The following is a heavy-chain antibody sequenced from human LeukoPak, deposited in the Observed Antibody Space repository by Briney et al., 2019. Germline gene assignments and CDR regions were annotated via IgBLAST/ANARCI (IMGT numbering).Heavy chain of an antibody. V-gene: IGHV1-2*02. Sequence: GASVKVSCKASGYTFTGYYMHWVRQAPGQGLEWMGWINPNSGGTNYAQKFQGRVTMTTDTSTSTAYMELRSLRSDDTAVYYCAIGLRYFDWLFDSLTYGLDVWGQGTTVTVSS. J-gene: IGHJ6*02. D-gene: IGHD3-9*01. CDR1: GYTFTGYY. CDR2: INPNSGGT. CDR3: AIGLRYFDWLFDSLTYGLDV.